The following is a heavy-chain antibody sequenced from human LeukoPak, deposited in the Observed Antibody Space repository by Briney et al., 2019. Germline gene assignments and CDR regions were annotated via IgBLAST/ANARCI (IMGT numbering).Heavy chain of an antibody. CDR1: GYTFTGYY. CDR2: INPNSGGT. J-gene: IGHJ4*02. Sequence: ASVKVSCKASGYTFTGYYMHCVRQAPGQGLEWMRWINPNSGGTNYAQKFQGRVTMTRETSISTAYMELSRLRPDDTAVYYCARDYFYCSGSSCYSPKAYWGQGTLVSVSS. V-gene: IGHV1-2*02. CDR3: ARDYFYCSGSSCYSPKAY. D-gene: IGHD2-15*01.